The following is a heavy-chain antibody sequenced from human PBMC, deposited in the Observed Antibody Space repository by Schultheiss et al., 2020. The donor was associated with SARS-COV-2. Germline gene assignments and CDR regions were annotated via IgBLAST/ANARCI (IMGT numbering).Heavy chain of an antibody. CDR2: IFDSGNT. J-gene: IGHJ6*04. Sequence: SETLSLTCTVSGGSISSYYWSWIRQPPGKGLEWIGYIFDSGNTNYNPPLKSRVIMSVDTSKNQVSLRLSSVTAADTAIYYCARDRIPDSRWDVWGKGTTVTVSS. D-gene: IGHD2-2*01. CDR1: GGSISSYY. V-gene: IGHV4-59*01. CDR3: ARDRIPDSRWDV.